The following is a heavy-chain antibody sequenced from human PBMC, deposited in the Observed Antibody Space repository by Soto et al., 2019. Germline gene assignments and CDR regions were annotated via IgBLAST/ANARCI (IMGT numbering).Heavy chain of an antibody. J-gene: IGHJ5*02. CDR1: GFSLSTSGVG. V-gene: IGHV2-5*02. CDR2: MSWDDDK. D-gene: IGHD3-22*01. CDR3: AHRRGYYDSGGYYRGHWFDP. Sequence: QITLKESGPTLVKPTQTLTLTCTFSGFSLSTSGVGVGWIRQPPGKALEWLALMSWDDDKRYSPSLKSRLTITKDASNKQVVLTMTNMDPVDTTTYYCAHRRGYYDSGGYYRGHWFDPWGQGTLVTVST.